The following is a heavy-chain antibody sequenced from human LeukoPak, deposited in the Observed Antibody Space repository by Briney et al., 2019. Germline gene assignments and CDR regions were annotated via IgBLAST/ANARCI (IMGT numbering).Heavy chain of an antibody. CDR3: AKDGGYDYVWGSYRPPYFDY. CDR1: GFTFSSYA. D-gene: IGHD3-16*02. CDR2: ISGSGGST. J-gene: IGHJ4*02. Sequence: GGSLRLSCAASGFTFSSYAMSWVRQAAGKGLEWVSAISGSGGSTYYADSVKGRFTISRDNSKNTLYLQMNSLRAEDTAVYYCAKDGGYDYVWGSYRPPYFDYWGQGTLVTVSS. V-gene: IGHV3-23*01.